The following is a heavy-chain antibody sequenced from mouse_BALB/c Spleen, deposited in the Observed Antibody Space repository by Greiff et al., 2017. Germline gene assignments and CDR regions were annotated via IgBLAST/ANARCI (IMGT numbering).Heavy chain of an antibody. CDR2: IWAGGST. CDR1: GFSLTSYG. Sequence: VKLVESGPGLVAPSQSLSITCTVSGFSLTSYGVHWVRQPPGKGLEWLGVIWAGGSTNYNSALMSRLSISKDNSKSQVFLKMNSLQTDDTAMYYCARDRGYGSDYWGQGTTLTVSS. J-gene: IGHJ2*01. CDR3: ARDRGYGSDY. D-gene: IGHD2-10*02. V-gene: IGHV2-9*02.